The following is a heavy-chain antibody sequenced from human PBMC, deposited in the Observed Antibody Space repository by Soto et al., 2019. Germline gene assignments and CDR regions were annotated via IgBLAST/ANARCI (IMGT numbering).Heavy chain of an antibody. V-gene: IGHV3-23*01. CDR1: GFTFSSYA. J-gene: IGHJ5*02. D-gene: IGHD3-10*01. Sequence: GGSLRLSCAASGFTFSSYAMSWVRQAPGKGLEWVSAISGSGGSTYYADSVKGRFTISRDNSKNTLYLQMNSLRAEDTAVYYCANRSNPSLLWFGGNWFDPWGQGTLVTVSS. CDR2: ISGSGGST. CDR3: ANRSNPSLLWFGGNWFDP.